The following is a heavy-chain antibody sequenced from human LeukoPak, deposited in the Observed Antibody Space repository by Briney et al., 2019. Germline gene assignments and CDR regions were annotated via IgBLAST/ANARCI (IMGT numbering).Heavy chain of an antibody. V-gene: IGHV1-69*05. D-gene: IGHD1-26*01. Sequence: SVKVPCKASGGTFSSYAISWVRQAPGQGLEWMGGIIPIFGTANYAQKFQGRVTITTDESTSTAYMELSSLRSEDTAVYYCARPLWEHRDYYYYMDVWGKGTTVTVSS. CDR2: IIPIFGTA. J-gene: IGHJ6*03. CDR3: ARPLWEHRDYYYYMDV. CDR1: GGTFSSYA.